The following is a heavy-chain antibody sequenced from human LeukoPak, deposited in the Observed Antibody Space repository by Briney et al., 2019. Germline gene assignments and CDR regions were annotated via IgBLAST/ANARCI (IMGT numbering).Heavy chain of an antibody. V-gene: IGHV3-33*01. Sequence: PGGSLRLSCAASGFTFSSYGMHWVRQAPGKGLEWVAVIWYDGSNKYYADSVKGRFTISRDNSKNTLYLQMNSLRAEDTAVYYCAGDQVLKQQLVLGWFDPWGQGTLVTDSS. D-gene: IGHD6-13*01. CDR3: AGDQVLKQQLVLGWFDP. J-gene: IGHJ5*02. CDR1: GFTFSSYG. CDR2: IWYDGSNK.